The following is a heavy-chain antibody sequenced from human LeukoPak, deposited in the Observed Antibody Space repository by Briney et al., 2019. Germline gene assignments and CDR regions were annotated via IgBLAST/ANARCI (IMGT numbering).Heavy chain of an antibody. D-gene: IGHD2-15*01. CDR3: TRDRGTYNWFDP. CDR1: GFTFSGSA. J-gene: IGHJ5*02. CDR2: IDKKDNLYAT. V-gene: IGHV3-73*01. Sequence: PGRSLKPSCVASGFTFSGSAVHWVRQSSGKGLEWVGHIDKKDNLYATAYAESVKGRFTISRDDSKDTAFLHMDSLKTEDTALYYCTRDRGTYNWFDPWGQGTLVTVSS.